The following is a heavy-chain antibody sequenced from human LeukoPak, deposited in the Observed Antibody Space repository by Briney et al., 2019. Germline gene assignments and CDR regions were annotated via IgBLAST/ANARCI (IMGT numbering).Heavy chain of an antibody. Sequence: GGSPRLSCAASGFTFSSYGMHWVRQAPGKGLEWVANIKQDGSEKYYVDSVKGRFTISRDNSKNTLYLQMNSLRAEDTAVYYCAKRMVGGYYDSSGLDYWGQGTLVTVSS. CDR1: GFTFSSYG. D-gene: IGHD3-22*01. CDR3: AKRMVGGYYDSSGLDY. CDR2: IKQDGSEK. V-gene: IGHV3-7*03. J-gene: IGHJ4*02.